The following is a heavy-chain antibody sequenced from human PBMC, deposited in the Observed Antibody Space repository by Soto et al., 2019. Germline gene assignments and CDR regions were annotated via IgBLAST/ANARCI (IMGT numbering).Heavy chain of an antibody. CDR2: ISANNGDT. CDR3: AGVSGNFWSGYYNLDF. Sequence: ASVKVSCKASGYTFPTYGISWVRQAPGQGLEWVGWISANNGDTQFAPNFHDRVTITTDTSTSTGYMDLRSLRSDDTAVYYCAGVSGNFWSGYYNLDFWGQGTLVTVSS. D-gene: IGHD3-3*01. CDR1: GYTFPTYG. J-gene: IGHJ4*02. V-gene: IGHV1-18*01.